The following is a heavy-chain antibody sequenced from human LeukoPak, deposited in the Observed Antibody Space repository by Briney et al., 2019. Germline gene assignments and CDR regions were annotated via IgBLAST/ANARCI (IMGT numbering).Heavy chain of an antibody. CDR2: INSDGSTT. D-gene: IGHD2-15*01. Sequence: GGSLRLSCAASGFTFSSYWMHWVRQAPGKGLVWVSRINSDGSTTSYADSVKGRFTISRDNAKYTLYLQMSGLRAEDTAVYYCATLGGYCGGGSCYHYWGQGTLVTVSS. V-gene: IGHV3-74*01. CDR3: ATLGGYCGGGSCYHY. CDR1: GFTFSSYW. J-gene: IGHJ4*02.